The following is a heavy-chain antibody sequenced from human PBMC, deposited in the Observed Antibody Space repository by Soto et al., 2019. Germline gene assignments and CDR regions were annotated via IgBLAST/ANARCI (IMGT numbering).Heavy chain of an antibody. D-gene: IGHD1-26*01. CDR2: TYYRSKWYN. CDR1: GDSVSSNSSA. CDR3: ARDRSGSPGEDYYYYGMDV. J-gene: IGHJ6*02. V-gene: IGHV6-1*01. Sequence: PSQTLSLTCAISGDSVSSNSSAWNWIRQSPSRGLEWLGRTYYRSKWYNDYAVSVKSRITINPDTSKNQFSLQLNSVTPEDTAVYYCARDRSGSPGEDYYYYGMDVWGQGTTVTVSS.